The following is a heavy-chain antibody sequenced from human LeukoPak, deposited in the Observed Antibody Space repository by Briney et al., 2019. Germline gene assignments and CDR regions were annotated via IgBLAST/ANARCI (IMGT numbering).Heavy chain of an antibody. V-gene: IGHV4-4*07. CDR1: GGSISSYY. D-gene: IGHD6-13*01. J-gene: IGHJ4*02. CDR2: IYSSGST. CDR3: ARERTYIGAAGTYYFDY. Sequence: PSETLSLTCTVSGGSISSYYWSWIRQPAGKGLEWIGRIYSSGSTNYNPSLKSRVTMSVDTSKNQFSLKLSSVTAADTAIYYCARERTYIGAAGTYYFDYWGQGTLVTVSS.